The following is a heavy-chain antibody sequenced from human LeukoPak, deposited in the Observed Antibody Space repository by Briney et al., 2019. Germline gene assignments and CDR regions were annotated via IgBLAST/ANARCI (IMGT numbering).Heavy chain of an antibody. CDR2: MNPNSGNT. CDR3: ARTTGRWFGSVLGY. CDR1: GYTFTSYD. D-gene: IGHD3-10*01. V-gene: IGHV1-8*01. J-gene: IGHJ4*02. Sequence: ASVKVSCKASGYTFTSYDINWVRQATGQGREWMGWMNPNSGNTGYAQKFQGRVTMTRNTSISTAYMELSSLRSEDTAVYYCARTTGRWFGSVLGYWGQGTLVTVSS.